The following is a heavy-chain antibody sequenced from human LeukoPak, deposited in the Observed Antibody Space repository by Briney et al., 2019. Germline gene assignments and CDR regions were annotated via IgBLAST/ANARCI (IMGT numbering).Heavy chain of an antibody. V-gene: IGHV3-23*01. Sequence: GGSLRLSCAAFRFTFSSYAMSWVRQAPGKGLEWVSSISGSGGSTYYADSVKRRFTISRDNPKNTLYLKMNSLRAGDTAIYYCAKKGYSTRWYTDYWGQGTLVTVSS. CDR2: ISGSGGST. D-gene: IGHD6-13*01. J-gene: IGHJ4*02. CDR3: AKKGYSTRWYTDY. CDR1: RFTFSSYA.